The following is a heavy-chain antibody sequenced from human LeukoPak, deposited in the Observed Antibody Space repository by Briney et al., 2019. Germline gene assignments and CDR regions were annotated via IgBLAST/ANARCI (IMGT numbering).Heavy chain of an antibody. CDR2: TYYRSTWYN. CDR3: ARRLTQYDCFDP. CDR1: GDSVSSNSVT. D-gene: IGHD2-2*01. Sequence: SQTPSLTCAISGDSVSSNSVTWNWIRQSPSRGLEWLGRTYYRSTWYNDYAVSVRGRITVNPDTSKNQFSLHLNSVTPEDTAVYYCARRLTQYDCFDPWGQGILVTVSS. J-gene: IGHJ5*02. V-gene: IGHV6-1*01.